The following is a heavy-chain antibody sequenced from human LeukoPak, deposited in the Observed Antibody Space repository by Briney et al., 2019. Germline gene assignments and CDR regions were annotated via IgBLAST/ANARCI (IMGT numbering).Heavy chain of an antibody. J-gene: IGHJ4*02. V-gene: IGHV4-34*01. CDR2: INHSGST. D-gene: IGHD3-9*01. CDR3: ARQGILTGYSDY. CDR1: GGSFSGYY. Sequence: PSETLSLTCAVYGGSFSGYYWSWIRQPPGKGLEWIGEINHSGSTNYNPSLKSRVTISVDTSKNRFSLKLSSVTAADTAVYYCARQGILTGYSDYWGQGTLVTVSS.